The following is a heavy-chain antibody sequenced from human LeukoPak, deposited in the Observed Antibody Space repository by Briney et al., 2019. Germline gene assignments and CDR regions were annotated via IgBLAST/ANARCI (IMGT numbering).Heavy chain of an antibody. J-gene: IGHJ4*02. D-gene: IGHD1-26*01. CDR2: ISAYNGNT. Sequence: GASVKVSCKASGYTFTGYYMHWVRQAPGQGLEWMGWISAYNGNTNYAQKLQGRVTMTTDTSTSTAYMELRSLRSDDTAVYYCAAGGGGATTHWGQGTLVTVSS. V-gene: IGHV1-18*04. CDR3: AAGGGGATTH. CDR1: GYTFTGYY.